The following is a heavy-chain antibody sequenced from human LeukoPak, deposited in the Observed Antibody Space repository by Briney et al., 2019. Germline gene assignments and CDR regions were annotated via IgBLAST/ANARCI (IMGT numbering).Heavy chain of an antibody. Sequence: GGSLRLSCVASGYTFSSYSINWVRQAPGKGLEWVSSSSVRSNYIYYADSVRGRFSISRDDARDSLYLQMSSLRAEDTAVYYCVRLRRNSDTSGFYYYYDFWGQGTLVTVSP. J-gene: IGHJ4*02. D-gene: IGHD3-22*01. CDR2: SSVRSNYI. V-gene: IGHV3-21*01. CDR3: VRLRRNSDTSGFYYYYDF. CDR1: GYTFSSYS.